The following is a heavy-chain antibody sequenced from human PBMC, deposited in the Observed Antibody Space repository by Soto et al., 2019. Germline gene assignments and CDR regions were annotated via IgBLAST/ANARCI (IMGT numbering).Heavy chain of an antibody. CDR1: GFTFTNYA. D-gene: IGHD1-26*01. J-gene: IGHJ6*02. V-gene: IGHV3-23*01. Sequence: EVQLLESGGGFVQPGGSLRLSCAASGFTFTNYAMSWVRQAPGKGLEWVSAISGSGSSTYYADSVKGRFTISRDNSENTLFLHMNSLRAEDTAVYYCAYFTALNYYYGMDVWGQGTTVTVSS. CDR3: AYFTALNYYYGMDV. CDR2: ISGSGSST.